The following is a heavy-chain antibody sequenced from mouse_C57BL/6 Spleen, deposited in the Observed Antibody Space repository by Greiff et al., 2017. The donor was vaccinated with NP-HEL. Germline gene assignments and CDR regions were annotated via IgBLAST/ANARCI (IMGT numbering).Heavy chain of an antibody. Sequence: DVKLVESGGGLVKPGGSLKLSCAASGFTFSSYTMSWVRQTPEKRLEWVATISGGGGNTYYPDSVKGRFTISRDNAKNTLYLHMSSLRSEDTALYYCARHGLGRNYFDYWGQGTTLTVSS. D-gene: IGHD4-1*01. CDR1: GFTFSSYT. CDR3: ARHGLGRNYFDY. J-gene: IGHJ2*01. V-gene: IGHV5-9*01. CDR2: ISGGGGNT.